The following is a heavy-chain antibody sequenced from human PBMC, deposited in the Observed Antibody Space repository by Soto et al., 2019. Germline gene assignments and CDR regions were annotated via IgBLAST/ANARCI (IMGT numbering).Heavy chain of an antibody. Sequence: GGSLRLSCAASGFTFSSYSMNWVRQAPGKGLEWVSSISSSSSYIYYADSVKGRFTISRDNAKNSLYLQMNSLRAEDTAAYYCARDGQERVATIERRYYYYYYMDVWGKGTTVTVSS. CDR2: ISSSSSYI. J-gene: IGHJ6*03. D-gene: IGHD5-12*01. CDR1: GFTFSSYS. V-gene: IGHV3-21*01. CDR3: ARDGQERVATIERRYYYYYYMDV.